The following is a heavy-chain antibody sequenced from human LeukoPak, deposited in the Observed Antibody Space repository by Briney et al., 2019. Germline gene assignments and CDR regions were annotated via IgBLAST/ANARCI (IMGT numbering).Heavy chain of an antibody. CDR2: IIPILNIT. J-gene: IGHJ4*02. D-gene: IGHD1-14*01. V-gene: IGHV1-69*04. Sequence: GSSVKVSCKTSGGTFSRSALSWVRQAPGQGLEWMGRIIPILNITNYAQKFQGRVTITADKSTSTAFMELNSLRSEDTAVYYCATREITIPGQNETDNWGQGTLVTVFS. CDR3: ATREITIPGQNETDN. CDR1: GGTFSRSA.